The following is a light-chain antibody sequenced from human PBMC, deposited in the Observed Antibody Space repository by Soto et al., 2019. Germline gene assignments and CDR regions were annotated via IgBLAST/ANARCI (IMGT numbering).Light chain of an antibody. CDR3: QRSYGSPPWT. Sequence: DIEVSQSPSSLSASVGDRVTITCRASQSLNRWLAWYQQKPGKAPKLLIYGASTLQGGVPSRFSGSGSGTDFTLTISRLQPEDFATYYCQRSYGSPPWTFGQGTKVDIK. V-gene: IGKV1-39*01. J-gene: IGKJ1*01. CDR1: QSLNRW. CDR2: GAS.